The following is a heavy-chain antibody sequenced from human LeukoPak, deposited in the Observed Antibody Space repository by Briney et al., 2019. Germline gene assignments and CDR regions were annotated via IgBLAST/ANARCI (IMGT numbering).Heavy chain of an antibody. Sequence: GGSLRLSCAASGFTFSSYAMSWVRQAPGKGLEWVSAISGSGGSTYYADSVKGRFTISRDNAKNSLYLQMNSLRAEGTAVYYCAIVGASPTDYWGQGTLVTVSS. CDR3: AIVGASPTDY. D-gene: IGHD1-26*01. V-gene: IGHV3-23*01. CDR2: ISGSGGST. CDR1: GFTFSSYA. J-gene: IGHJ4*02.